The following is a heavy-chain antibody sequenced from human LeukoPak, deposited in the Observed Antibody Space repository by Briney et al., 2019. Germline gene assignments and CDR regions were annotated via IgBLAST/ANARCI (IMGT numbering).Heavy chain of an antibody. V-gene: IGHV4-59*01. CDR1: GGSISSYY. D-gene: IGHD3-10*01. Sequence: SETLSLTCSVSGGSISSYYWSWIRQPPGKGLEWIGYIYYSGSTNYNPSLKSRVTISVDTSKNQFSLKLSSVTAADTAVYYCARGDYGSGSYFDYWGQGTLVTVSS. CDR3: ARGDYGSGSYFDY. J-gene: IGHJ4*02. CDR2: IYYSGST.